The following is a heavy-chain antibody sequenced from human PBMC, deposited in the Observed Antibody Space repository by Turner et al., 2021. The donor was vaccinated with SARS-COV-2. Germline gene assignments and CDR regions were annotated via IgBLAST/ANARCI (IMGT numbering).Heavy chain of an antibody. D-gene: IGHD2-2*01. CDR1: GYTLTELS. CDR3: ATGYQLGVNWFDP. J-gene: IGHJ5*02. CDR2: FDPEEGET. Sequence: QVQLVQSGAEVKKPGASVKVSRKISGYTLTELSMYWVRQAPGKGLEWMGGFDPEEGETSYAQNFQGRVTMTEDTSTDTAYMELSSLRSEDTAVYFCATGYQLGVNWFDPWGQGTLVTVSS. V-gene: IGHV1-24*01.